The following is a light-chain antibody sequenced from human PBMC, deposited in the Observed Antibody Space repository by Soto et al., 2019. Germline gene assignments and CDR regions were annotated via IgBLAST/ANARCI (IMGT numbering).Light chain of an antibody. CDR2: AAS. V-gene: IGKV1-39*01. J-gene: IGKJ2*01. CDR3: QQSYSTQYT. CDR1: QDIKTY. Sequence: DAQMTQSPSSLSASIGDRVTITCRASQDIKTYVAWYQQKPGKPPSLLIYAASSLQSGVPSRFSGSGSGTDFTLTISSLQPEDFATYYCQQSYSTQYTFGQGTKVDIK.